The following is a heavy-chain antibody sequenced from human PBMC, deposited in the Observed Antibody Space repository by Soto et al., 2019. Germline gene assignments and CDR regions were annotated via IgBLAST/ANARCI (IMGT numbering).Heavy chain of an antibody. J-gene: IGHJ4*02. CDR3: ARGGWYVDY. D-gene: IGHD6-19*01. V-gene: IGHV4-59*01. CDR1: GGSINSYY. CDR2: IFSSGST. Sequence: SETLSLTCTVSGGSINSYYWSWIRQPPGKGLEWIGYIFSSGSTNYNPSLKSRVTISVDTSKNQFSLQLSSVTAADTAVYYCARGGWYVDYWGQGTLVTVSS.